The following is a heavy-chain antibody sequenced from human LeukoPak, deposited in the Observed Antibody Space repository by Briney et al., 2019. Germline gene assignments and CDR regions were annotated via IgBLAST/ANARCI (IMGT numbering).Heavy chain of an antibody. CDR1: GFTFSSYG. V-gene: IGHV3-33*01. D-gene: IGHD3-22*01. J-gene: IGHJ4*02. CDR2: IWYDGSNK. CDR3: ARDALISVGDSSGYSL. Sequence: GGALRLSCAASGFTFSSYGMHWVRQAPGKGLEGVAVIWYDGSNKYYADSVKGRLTISRDNSKNKLYLKMKSLRAEDTAVYYCARDALISVGDSSGYSLWGQGGLVTVSS.